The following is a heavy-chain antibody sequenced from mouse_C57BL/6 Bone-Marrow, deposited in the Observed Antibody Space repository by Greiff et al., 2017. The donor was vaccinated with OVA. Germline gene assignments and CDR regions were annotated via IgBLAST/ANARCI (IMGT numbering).Heavy chain of an antibody. Sequence: VKLVESGPGLVQPSQSLSITCTVSGFSLTSYGVHWVRQSPGKGLEWLGVIWSGGSTDYNAAFISRLSISKDNSKSQVFFKMNSLQADDTAIYYCARNSIQLRLREDAMDYWGQGTSVTVSS. V-gene: IGHV2-2*01. D-gene: IGHD3-2*02. CDR3: ARNSIQLRLREDAMDY. CDR2: IWSGGST. CDR1: GFSLTSYG. J-gene: IGHJ4*01.